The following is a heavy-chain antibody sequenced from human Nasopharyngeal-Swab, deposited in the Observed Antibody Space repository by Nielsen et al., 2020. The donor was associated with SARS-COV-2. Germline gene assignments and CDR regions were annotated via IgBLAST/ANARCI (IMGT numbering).Heavy chain of an antibody. D-gene: IGHD3-10*01. V-gene: IGHV4-34*01. CDR1: GGSVSGYY. J-gene: IGHJ4*02. CDR3: ARSRAALLWFGESRHLFDY. Sequence: SETLSLTCGVYGGSVSGYYWNWIRQPPGKGLEWIGEINNSGRTHYNPSLKSRVTVSLDTSQNQFSLKLTSVTAADTAVYYCARSRAALLWFGESRHLFDYWGQGTLVTVSS. CDR2: INNSGRT.